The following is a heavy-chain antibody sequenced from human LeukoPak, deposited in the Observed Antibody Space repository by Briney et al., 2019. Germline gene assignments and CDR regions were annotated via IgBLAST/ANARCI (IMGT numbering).Heavy chain of an antibody. Sequence: PGESLKICCKGSGYSFTNYWIGWGRQMPGKGLEWMGIIYPGDSDTRYSPSFQGQVTISADKSISTAYLQWSSLKASDTAMYYCARKFYFSSTSCYAFDCWGQAILVSSSS. D-gene: IGHD2-2*01. CDR2: IYPGDSDT. CDR1: GYSFTNYW. J-gene: IGHJ4*02. CDR3: ARKFYFSSTSCYAFDC. V-gene: IGHV5-51*01.